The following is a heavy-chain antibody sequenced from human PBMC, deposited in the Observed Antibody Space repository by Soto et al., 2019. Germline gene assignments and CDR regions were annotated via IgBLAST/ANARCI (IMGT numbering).Heavy chain of an antibody. Sequence: ASVKVSCKASGYTFTGYYMHWVRQAPGQGLEWMGWINPNSGGTNYAQKFQGRVTMTRDTSISTAYMELSRLRSDGTGVYYCARDPFAVVVGDLGFDYWGQGTLVTVSS. D-gene: IGHD2-15*01. CDR2: INPNSGGT. V-gene: IGHV1-2*02. J-gene: IGHJ4*02. CDR1: GYTFTGYY. CDR3: ARDPFAVVVGDLGFDY.